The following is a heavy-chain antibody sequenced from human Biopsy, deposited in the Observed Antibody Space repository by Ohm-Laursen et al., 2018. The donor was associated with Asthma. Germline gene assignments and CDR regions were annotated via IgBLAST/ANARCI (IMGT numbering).Heavy chain of an antibody. CDR2: VFWSGST. Sequence: TLSLTCRASGGYTGSSDHHWAWIRQAPGKGLEWSGFVFWSGSTHYSRSLERRVSISIDTATNEFSMKLWSVTPADTAVYFCARVVSYGDIYFGIDVWGPGNTVVVS. V-gene: IGHV4-30-4*01. CDR3: ARVVSYGDIYFGIDV. D-gene: IGHD4-17*01. CDR1: GGYTGSSDHH. J-gene: IGHJ6*02.